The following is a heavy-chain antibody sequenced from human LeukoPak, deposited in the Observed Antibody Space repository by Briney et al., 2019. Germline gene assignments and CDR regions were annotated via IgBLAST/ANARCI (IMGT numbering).Heavy chain of an antibody. CDR2: ISGSGSVI. Sequence: GGSLRLSCAASGFTFSSYAMSWVRQAPGKGLESVAYISGSGSVIVYADSVKGRFTISRDNAQNSLYLQMNSLRDEDTAVYYCSRDPRPCDYWGQGTLVTVSS. CDR1: GFTFSSYA. CDR3: SRDPRPCDY. V-gene: IGHV3-48*02. J-gene: IGHJ4*02.